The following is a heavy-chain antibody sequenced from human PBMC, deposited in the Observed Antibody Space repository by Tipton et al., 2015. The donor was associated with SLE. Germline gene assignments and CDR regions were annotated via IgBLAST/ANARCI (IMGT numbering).Heavy chain of an antibody. D-gene: IGHD6-19*01. CDR2: IYYSGST. Sequence: TLSLTCTVSGGSISSYYWCWIRQPPGEGLEWIGYIYYSGSTNYNPSLKSRVTISVDTAKNQFSLKLSSVTAAVTALYYCASGRAVAGGDYFDYWGQGTLVTVSS. CDR1: GGSISSYY. J-gene: IGHJ4*02. CDR3: ASGRAVAGGDYFDY. V-gene: IGHV4-59*01.